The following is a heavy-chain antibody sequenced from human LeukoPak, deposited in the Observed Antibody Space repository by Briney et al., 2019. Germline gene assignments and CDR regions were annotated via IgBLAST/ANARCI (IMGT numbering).Heavy chain of an antibody. J-gene: IGHJ4*02. Sequence: GGSLRLSCAASGFTFSSYGMHWVRQAPGKGLEWVAFIRYDGSNKYYADSVKGRFTISRDNSKNTLYLQMNSLRAEDTAVYYCAKDGTYYYDSSGYPFDCWGQGTLVTVSS. CDR2: IRYDGSNK. CDR1: GFTFSSYG. V-gene: IGHV3-30*02. CDR3: AKDGTYYYDSSGYPFDC. D-gene: IGHD3-22*01.